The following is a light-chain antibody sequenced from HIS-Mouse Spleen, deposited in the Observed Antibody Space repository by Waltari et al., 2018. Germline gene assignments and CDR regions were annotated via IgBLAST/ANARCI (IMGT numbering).Light chain of an antibody. CDR2: KDS. Sequence: SYELTQPPSVSVSPGQTASITCSGDKLGAQYACWYQQKTGQSPMLVIYKDSKRPSGIPERFSGSNSGNTATLTISGTQAMDEADYYCQAWDSSSVVFGGGTKLTVL. V-gene: IGLV3-1*01. CDR1: KLGAQY. CDR3: QAWDSSSVV. J-gene: IGLJ2*01.